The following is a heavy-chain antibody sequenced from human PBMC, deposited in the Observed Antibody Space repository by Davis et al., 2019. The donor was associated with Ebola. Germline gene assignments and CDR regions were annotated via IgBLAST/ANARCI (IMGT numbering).Heavy chain of an antibody. D-gene: IGHD3-10*01. CDR2: IYSGGST. CDR3: ARDITMVRGFPDY. V-gene: IGHV3-66*01. Sequence: GESLKISCAASGFTVSSNYMSWVRQAPGKGLEWVSVIYSGGSTYYADAVKGRFTISRDNSKNTLYLQMNSLRAEDTAVYYCARDITMVRGFPDYWGQGTLVTVSS. J-gene: IGHJ4*02. CDR1: GFTVSSNY.